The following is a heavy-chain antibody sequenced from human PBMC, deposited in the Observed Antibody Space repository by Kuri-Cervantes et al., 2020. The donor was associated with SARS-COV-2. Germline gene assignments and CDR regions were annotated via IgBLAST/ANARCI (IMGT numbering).Heavy chain of an antibody. Sequence: SETLSLTCTVSGGSISSSSYYWGWIRQPPGKGLEWSGSIYYSGSTYYNPSLKGRVSISVDTSKNQFSLKLSSVTAADTAVYYCARGRRNYCSSTSCYPPYYGMDVWGQGTTVTVSS. CDR1: GGSISSSSYY. D-gene: IGHD2-2*01. CDR3: ARGRRNYCSSTSCYPPYYGMDV. J-gene: IGHJ6*02. CDR2: IYYSGST. V-gene: IGHV4-39*01.